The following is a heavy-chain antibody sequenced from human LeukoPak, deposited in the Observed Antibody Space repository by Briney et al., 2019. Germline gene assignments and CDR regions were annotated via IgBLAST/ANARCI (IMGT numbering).Heavy chain of an antibody. J-gene: IGHJ5*02. CDR2: IFYSGST. V-gene: IGHV4-39*07. Sequence: PSETLSLTCTVSSGSISTSNYYWGWVRQPPGKALEWIGNIFYSGSTYYSPSLKSRVTISVDTSKNQFSLKLSSVTAADTAVYYCARVIPYTYSSSRWFDPWGQGTLVTVSS. D-gene: IGHD6-6*01. CDR1: SGSISTSNYY. CDR3: ARVIPYTYSSSRWFDP.